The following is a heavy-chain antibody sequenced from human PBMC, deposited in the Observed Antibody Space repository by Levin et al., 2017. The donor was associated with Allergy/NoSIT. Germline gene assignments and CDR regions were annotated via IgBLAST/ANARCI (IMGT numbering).Heavy chain of an antibody. J-gene: IGHJ5*02. CDR2: IYHSGST. V-gene: IGHV4-38-2*01. CDR3: ARGTWEGTNWFDP. Sequence: PSETLSLTCAVSGYSISSGYYWGWIRQPPGKGLEWIGSIYHSGSTYYNPSLKSRVTISVDTSKNQFSLKLSSVTAADTAVYYCARGTWEGTNWFDPWGQGTLVTVSS. CDR1: GYSISSGYY. D-gene: IGHD1-26*01.